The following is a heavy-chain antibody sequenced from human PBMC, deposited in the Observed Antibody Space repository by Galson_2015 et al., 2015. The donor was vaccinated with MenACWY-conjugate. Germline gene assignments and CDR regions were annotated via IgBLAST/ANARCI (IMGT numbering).Heavy chain of an antibody. J-gene: IGHJ4*02. CDR3: AKTRGASFYLDS. V-gene: IGHV3-74*01. D-gene: IGHD1-26*01. CDR2: INPGGSGT. CDR1: GFIFNTYW. Sequence: SLRLSCAASGFIFNTYWMHWVRHAPGKGLVWVSRINPGGSGTTYADSVKDRFTISRDNAKNTLDLQMNSLRPEDTAVFYCAKTRGASFYLDSWGQGTLVTVSS.